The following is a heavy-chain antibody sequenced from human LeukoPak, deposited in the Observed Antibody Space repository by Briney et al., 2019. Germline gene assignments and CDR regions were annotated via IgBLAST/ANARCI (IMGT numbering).Heavy chain of an antibody. CDR3: ARAPKSREFDP. CDR2: IIPIFGTA. Sequence: ASVKVSCKASGGTFISYAISWVRQAPGQGLEWRGGIIPIFGTANYAQKFQGRVTITADESTSTAYMELSSLRSEDTAVYYCARAPKSREFDPWGQGTLVTVSS. CDR1: GGTFISYA. J-gene: IGHJ5*02. V-gene: IGHV1-69*13.